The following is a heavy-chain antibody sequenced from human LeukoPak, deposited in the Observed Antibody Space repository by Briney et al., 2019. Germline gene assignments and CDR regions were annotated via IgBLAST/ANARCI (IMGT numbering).Heavy chain of an antibody. Sequence: PGGSLRLSCAASGLTFSNAWLSWVRQAPGKGLEWVGRIKSKTDGGTTDYAAPVKGRFTISRDDSKNTLYLQVKSLKTEDTAVYYCTTESNGLDYYYGMDVWGQGTTVTVSS. CDR1: GLTFSNAW. V-gene: IGHV3-15*01. CDR3: TTESNGLDYYYGMDV. CDR2: IKSKTDGGTT. J-gene: IGHJ6*02.